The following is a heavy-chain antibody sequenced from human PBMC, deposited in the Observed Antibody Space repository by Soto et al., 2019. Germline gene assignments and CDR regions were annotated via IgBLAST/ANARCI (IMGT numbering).Heavy chain of an antibody. D-gene: IGHD1-26*01. J-gene: IGHJ6*02. V-gene: IGHV4-30-4*01. CDR3: ARGGSYPYYYYYYGMDV. CDR2: IYYSGST. CDR1: GGSISSGDYY. Sequence: SETLSLTCTVSGGSISSGDYYWSWIRQPPGKGLEWIGYIYYSGSTYYNPSLKSRVTISVDTSKNQFSLKLSSVTAADTAVYYCARGGSYPYYYYYYGMDVWGQGTTVT.